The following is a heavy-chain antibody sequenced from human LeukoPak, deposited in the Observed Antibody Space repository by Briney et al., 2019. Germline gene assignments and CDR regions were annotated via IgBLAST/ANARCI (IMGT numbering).Heavy chain of an antibody. Sequence: ASVKVSCKASGYTFTGYYMHWVRQAPGQGLEWMGWIDPNSGGTNYAQKFQGRVIMTRDTSISTAYMELSRLRSDDTAVYYCAXGGNIWSGSRPYFDYWGQGTLVTVSS. J-gene: IGHJ4*02. CDR1: GYTFTGYY. V-gene: IGHV1-2*02. D-gene: IGHD3-3*01. CDR3: AXGGNIWSGSRPYFDY. CDR2: IDPNSGGT.